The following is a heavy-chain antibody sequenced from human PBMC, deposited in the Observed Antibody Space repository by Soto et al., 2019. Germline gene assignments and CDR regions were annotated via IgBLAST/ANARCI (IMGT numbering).Heavy chain of an antibody. CDR3: ARPAYYDFWRSYRLGEAFDI. Sequence: SETLSLTCTVSGGSISSSSYYWGWIRQPPGKGLEWIGSIYYSGSTYYNPSLKSRVTISVDTSKNQFSLKLSSVTAADTAVYYCARPAYYDFWRSYRLGEAFDIWGPGTIGTLS. CDR1: GGSISSSSYY. J-gene: IGHJ3*02. D-gene: IGHD3-3*01. CDR2: IYYSGST. V-gene: IGHV4-39*01.